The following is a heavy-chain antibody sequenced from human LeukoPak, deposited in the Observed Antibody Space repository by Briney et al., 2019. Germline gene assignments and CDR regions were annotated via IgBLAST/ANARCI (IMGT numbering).Heavy chain of an antibody. J-gene: IGHJ3*02. V-gene: IGHV1-46*01. Sequence: ASVKVSCKASGGTFSSYAISWVRQAPGQGLEWMGIINPSGGITSYAQKFQGRVTMTRDTSTSTVYMELSSLRSEDTAVYYCARSDYYDSSGYSSNIWGQGTMVTVSS. CDR1: GGTFSSYA. CDR3: ARSDYYDSSGYSSNI. D-gene: IGHD3-22*01. CDR2: INPSGGIT.